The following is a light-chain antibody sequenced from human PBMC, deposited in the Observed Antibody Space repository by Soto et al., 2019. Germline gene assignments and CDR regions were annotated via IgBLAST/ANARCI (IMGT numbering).Light chain of an antibody. CDR1: SSNIGNNY. Sequence: QSVLTQPPSVSAAPGQKVTISCSGSSSNIGNNYVSWYQQLPGTAPKLLIYDNNKRPSGIPDQFSGSKSGTSATLGITGLQTGDEADYYCGTWDSSLSAGRFGGGTKLTVL. CDR2: DNN. CDR3: GTWDSSLSAGR. V-gene: IGLV1-51*01. J-gene: IGLJ3*02.